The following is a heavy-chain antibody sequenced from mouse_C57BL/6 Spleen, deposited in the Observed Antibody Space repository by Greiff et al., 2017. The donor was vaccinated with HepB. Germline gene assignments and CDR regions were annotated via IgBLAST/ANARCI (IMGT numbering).Heavy chain of an antibody. Sequence: EVQLQQSGPELVKPGASVKISCKASGYSFTGYYMNWVKQSPEKSLEWIGEINPSTGGTTYNQKFKAKATLTVDKSSSTAYMQLKSLTSEDSAVYYCASWGVAGFSYWGQGTLVTVSA. CDR2: INPSTGGT. D-gene: IGHD1-1*01. CDR1: GYSFTGYY. CDR3: ASWGVAGFSY. J-gene: IGHJ3*01. V-gene: IGHV1-42*01.